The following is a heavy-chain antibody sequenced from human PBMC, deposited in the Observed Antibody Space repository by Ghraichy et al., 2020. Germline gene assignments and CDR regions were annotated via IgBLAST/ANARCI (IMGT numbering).Heavy chain of an antibody. Sequence: GGSLRLSCAASGFTFSSYEMNWVRQAPGKGLEWVSYISSSGSTIYYADSVKGRFTISRDNAKNSLYLQMNSLRAEDTAVYYCARAYFDWLWGVFDIWGQGTMVTVSS. CDR3: ARAYFDWLWGVFDI. CDR2: ISSSGSTI. J-gene: IGHJ3*02. D-gene: IGHD3-9*01. CDR1: GFTFSSYE. V-gene: IGHV3-48*03.